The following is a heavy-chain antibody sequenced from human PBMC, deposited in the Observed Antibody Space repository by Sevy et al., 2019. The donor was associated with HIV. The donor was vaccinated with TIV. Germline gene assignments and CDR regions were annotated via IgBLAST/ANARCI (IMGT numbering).Heavy chain of an antibody. D-gene: IGHD4-17*01. CDR1: GGSISSYY. CDR3: ARDGYGDYGLPYYYGYGMDV. V-gene: IGHV4-4*07. CDR2: IYTSGSS. Sequence: SETLSLTCTVSGGSISSYYWSWIRQPAGKGLEWIGRIYTSGSSNYNPSLKSRVTMSVDTSKNQFSLKLSSVTAADTAVYYSARDGYGDYGLPYYYGYGMDVWGQGTTVTVSS. J-gene: IGHJ6*02.